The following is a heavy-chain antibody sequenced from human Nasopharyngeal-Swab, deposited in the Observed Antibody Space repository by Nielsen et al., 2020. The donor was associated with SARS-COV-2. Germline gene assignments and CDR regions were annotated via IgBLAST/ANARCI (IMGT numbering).Heavy chain of an antibody. Sequence: GESLKISCAASGFTFSSFAMTWVRQAPGKGLQCVSSISGRGENTYYADSVKGRFTISRDNSRNTVFLQMNSLRADDTAVYFCARDSRWLQEKDYWGQGALVTVSS. CDR3: ARDSRWLQEKDY. J-gene: IGHJ4*02. CDR2: ISGRGENT. CDR1: GFTFSSFA. D-gene: IGHD5-24*01. V-gene: IGHV3-23*01.